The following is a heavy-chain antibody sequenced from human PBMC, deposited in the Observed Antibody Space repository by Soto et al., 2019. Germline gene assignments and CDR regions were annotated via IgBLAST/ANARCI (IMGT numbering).Heavy chain of an antibody. D-gene: IGHD6-19*01. CDR3: AKESVAGTYYFDY. J-gene: IGHJ4*02. V-gene: IGHV1-69*13. Sequence: GASVKVSCKASGGTFSSYAISLVRQAPGQGLEWMGGIIPIFGTANYAQKFQGRVTITADESTSTAYMELSSLRSEDTAVYYCAKESVAGTYYFDYWGQGTLVNAPQ. CDR1: GGTFSSYA. CDR2: IIPIFGTA.